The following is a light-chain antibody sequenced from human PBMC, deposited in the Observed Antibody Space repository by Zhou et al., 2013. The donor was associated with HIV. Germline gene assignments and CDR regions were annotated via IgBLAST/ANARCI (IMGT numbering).Light chain of an antibody. V-gene: IGKV1-8*01. CDR2: AAS. J-gene: IGKJ3*01. CDR3: LQHNTYPRT. CDR1: QGISSY. Sequence: IQMTQSPSSFSASTGDRVTITCRASQGISSYLAWYQQKPGKAPKRLIYAASSLQSGVPARFSGSGSGTEFTLTISSLQPEDFATYYCLQHNTYPRTFGPGTKVEVK.